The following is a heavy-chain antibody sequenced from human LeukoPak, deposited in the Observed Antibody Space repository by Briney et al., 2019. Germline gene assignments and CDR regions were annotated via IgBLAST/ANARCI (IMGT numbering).Heavy chain of an antibody. CDR1: GFAFTNAW. V-gene: IGHV3-15*01. Sequence: GGSLRLSCAASGFAFTNAWMSWVRQAPGKGLEWIGRIKSKTDGETTNYAEPVRGRFTISRDDSKSAVYLQMNSLKIEDTAVYYCTTDLGTYYHGSQRLIPIDYWGQGTLVTVSS. CDR2: IKSKTDGETT. CDR3: TTDLGTYYHGSQRLIPIDY. J-gene: IGHJ4*02. D-gene: IGHD3-10*01.